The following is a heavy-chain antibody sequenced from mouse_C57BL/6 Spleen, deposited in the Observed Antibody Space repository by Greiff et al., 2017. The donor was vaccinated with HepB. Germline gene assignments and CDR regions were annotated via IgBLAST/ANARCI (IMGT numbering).Heavy chain of an antibody. CDR3: ARSDYYAMDY. J-gene: IGHJ4*01. V-gene: IGHV7-3*01. CDR1: GFTFTDYY. CDR2: IRNKANGYTT. Sequence: EVMLVESGGGLVQPGGSLSLSCAASGFTFTDYYMSWVRQPPGKALEWLGFIRNKANGYTTEYSAYVKGRFTISSDNSQSILYLQMNALRAEDSATYYCARSDYYAMDYWGQGTSVTVSS.